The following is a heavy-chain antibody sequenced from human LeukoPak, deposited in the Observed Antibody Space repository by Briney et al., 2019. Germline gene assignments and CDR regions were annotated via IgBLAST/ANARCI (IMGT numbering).Heavy chain of an antibody. Sequence: GGSLRLSCAASGFTFSTYAMNWVRQAPGKGLEWVSLISDSGDNTYYADSVKGRFTISRDNSKNTVSLQMSSLRADDTAVYYCARDEAAAGGFDYWGQGTLATVSS. CDR3: ARDEAAAGGFDY. CDR2: ISDSGDNT. D-gene: IGHD6-13*01. J-gene: IGHJ4*02. CDR1: GFTFSTYA. V-gene: IGHV3-23*01.